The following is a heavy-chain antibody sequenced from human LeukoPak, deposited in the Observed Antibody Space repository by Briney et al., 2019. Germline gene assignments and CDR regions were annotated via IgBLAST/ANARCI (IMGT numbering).Heavy chain of an antibody. D-gene: IGHD3-22*01. CDR1: GFTVGDYA. CDR3: YYYDSSEGN. CDR2: IRSKAYGGTT. V-gene: IGHV3-49*04. Sequence: GGSLRLSCTASGFTVGDYAMSWVRQAPGKGLEWVGFIRSKAYGGTTEYAASVKGRFTISRDDSKSIAYLQMNSLKTEDTAVYYFYYYDSSEGNWGQGTLVTVSS. J-gene: IGHJ4*02.